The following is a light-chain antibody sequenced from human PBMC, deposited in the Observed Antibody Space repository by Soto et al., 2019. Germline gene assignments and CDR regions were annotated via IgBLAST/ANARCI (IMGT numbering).Light chain of an antibody. CDR2: RNN. Sequence: QSVLTQPPSASGTPGQRVTISWSGSSSNIGSNYVYWYQQLPGTAPKLLIYRNNQRPSGVPDRFSGSKSGTSASLAISGLRSVDEADYYCAAWDDSLSGRVVFGGGTKLTVL. J-gene: IGLJ2*01. CDR1: SSNIGSNY. CDR3: AAWDDSLSGRVV. V-gene: IGLV1-47*01.